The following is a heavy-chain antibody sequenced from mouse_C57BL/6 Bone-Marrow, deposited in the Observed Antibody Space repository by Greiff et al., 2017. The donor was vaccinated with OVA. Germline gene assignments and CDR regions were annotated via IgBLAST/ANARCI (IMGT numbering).Heavy chain of an antibody. D-gene: IGHD2-4*01. CDR2: IHPNSGST. Sequence: QVHVKQPGAELVKPGASVKLSCKASGYTFTSYWMHWVKQRPGQGLEWIGMIHPNSGSTNYNEKFKSKATLTVDKSSSTAYMQLSSLTSEDSAVYYCARGDYDFDPFDYWGQGTTLTVSS. V-gene: IGHV1-64*01. CDR1: GYTFTSYW. CDR3: ARGDYDFDPFDY. J-gene: IGHJ2*01.